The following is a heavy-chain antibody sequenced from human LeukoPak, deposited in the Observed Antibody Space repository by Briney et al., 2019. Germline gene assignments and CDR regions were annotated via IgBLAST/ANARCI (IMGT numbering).Heavy chain of an antibody. CDR1: GFTFSSYW. Sequence: PGGSLRLSCAASGFTFSSYWMSWVRQAPGKGLEWVANIKQDGSEKYYVDSVKGRFTISRDNAKNSLYLQMNGLRAEDTAVYYCARGDYGDLFDYWGQGTLVTVSS. CDR2: IKQDGSEK. CDR3: ARGDYGDLFDY. V-gene: IGHV3-7*04. D-gene: IGHD4-17*01. J-gene: IGHJ4*02.